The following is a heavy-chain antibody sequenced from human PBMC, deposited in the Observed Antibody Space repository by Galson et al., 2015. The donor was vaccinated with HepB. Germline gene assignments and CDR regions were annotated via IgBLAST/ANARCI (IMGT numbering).Heavy chain of an antibody. CDR3: ARREKGIAAAGSDY. J-gene: IGHJ4*02. V-gene: IGHV3-33*01. CDR1: GFTFSSYA. Sequence: SLRLSCAASGFTFSSYAMHWVRQTPGKGLEWVAVIWYDGSNEYYADSVKGRFTISRDNSKNTLYLQMNSLRAEDTAVYYCARREKGIAAAGSDYWGQGTLVTVSS. D-gene: IGHD6-13*01. CDR2: IWYDGSNE.